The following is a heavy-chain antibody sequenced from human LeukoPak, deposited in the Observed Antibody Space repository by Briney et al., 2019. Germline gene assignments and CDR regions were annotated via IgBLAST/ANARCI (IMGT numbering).Heavy chain of an antibody. Sequence: PSETLSLTCTVSGASIRTFYWTWLRQPPGKGLEWIAYISYSGSTTYNPSLKSRVTISLDTSKYQFSLNLNSLTAADTAVYYCARGIGNSRGTRFDPWGQGTLVTVSS. CDR2: ISYSGST. CDR1: GASIRTFY. J-gene: IGHJ5*02. CDR3: ARGIGNSRGTRFDP. V-gene: IGHV4-59*01. D-gene: IGHD3-22*01.